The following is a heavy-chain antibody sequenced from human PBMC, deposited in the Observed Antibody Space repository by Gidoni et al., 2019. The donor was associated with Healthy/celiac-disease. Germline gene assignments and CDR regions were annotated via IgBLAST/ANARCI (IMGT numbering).Heavy chain of an antibody. CDR3: ARAMGEGYYYGMDV. V-gene: IGHV1-3*01. J-gene: IGHJ6*02. CDR2: INAGNGNT. CDR1: GYTLTSYA. Sequence: QVQLVQSGAAVKKPGASVKVSCKASGYTLTSYAMHWVRQAPGQRLEWMGWINAGNGNTKYSQKFQGRVTITRDTSASTAYMELSSLRSEDTAVYYCARAMGEGYYYGMDVWGQGTTVTVSS. D-gene: IGHD3-16*01.